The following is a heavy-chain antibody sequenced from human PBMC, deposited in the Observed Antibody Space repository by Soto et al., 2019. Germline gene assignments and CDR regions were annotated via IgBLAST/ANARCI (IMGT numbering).Heavy chain of an antibody. V-gene: IGHV3-23*01. J-gene: IGHJ4*02. CDR1: GFTFSSHA. CDR3: AKEYEYSSGWERIDY. CDR2: LSDSGGST. Sequence: PGGSLRLSCTASGFTFSSHAMTWVRQAPGKGLEWVSGLSDSGGSTYYADSVKGRFTISRDNSKNKLYLQMNSLRAEDTAVYYCAKEYEYSSGWERIDYWGQGTLVTVSS. D-gene: IGHD6-19*01.